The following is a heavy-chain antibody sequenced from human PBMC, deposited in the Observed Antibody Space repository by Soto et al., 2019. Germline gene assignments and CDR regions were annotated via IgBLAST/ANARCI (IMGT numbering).Heavy chain of an antibody. J-gene: IGHJ5*01. CDR1: AFSLSNAALG. D-gene: IGHD6-13*01. CDR3: ASTHTTSWYWFES. V-gene: IGHV2-26*04. CDR2: IFSNDEK. Sequence: QVTVKESGPVLVKPTETLTLTCTVSAFSLSNAALGVSWINQPPGKALEWLAHIFSNDEKSYSTPLKSRLAISKQASATQVVLTKTNIEPADTAAYYCASTHTTSWYWFESWGHGALVTVSS.